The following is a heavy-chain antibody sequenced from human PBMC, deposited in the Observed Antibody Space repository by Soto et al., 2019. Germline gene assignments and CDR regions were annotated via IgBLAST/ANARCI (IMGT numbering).Heavy chain of an antibody. CDR3: AKVAVGLEAAKGYWFDP. CDR1: GFTFSNYA. CDR2: ISGSGDST. D-gene: IGHD2-15*01. J-gene: IGHJ5*02. V-gene: IGHV3-23*01. Sequence: GGSLRLSCVASGFTFSNYAMSWVRQAPRKGLEWVSVISGSGDSTYYAASVKGRFTISRDNSRNTLFLQLNSLRVEDTVVYYCAKVAVGLEAAKGYWFDPWGQGT.